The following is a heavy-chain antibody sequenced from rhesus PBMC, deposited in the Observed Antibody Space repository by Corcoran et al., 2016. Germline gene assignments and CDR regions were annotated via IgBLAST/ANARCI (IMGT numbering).Heavy chain of an antibody. D-gene: IGHD3-16*01. J-gene: IGHJ3*01. Sequence: EVRLVESGGGLVQPGGSLRLSCAASGFTFRDYSMSWVRQAPGKGPEWFGLIRNKANGGTEEYAASVKGRFTISRDDSKRIASLQMNSLKTEDTAVYYCAASGRIEYAFDFWGQGLRVTVSS. CDR1: GFTFRDYS. CDR2: IRNKANGGTE. V-gene: IGHV3-116*02. CDR3: AASGRIEYAFDF.